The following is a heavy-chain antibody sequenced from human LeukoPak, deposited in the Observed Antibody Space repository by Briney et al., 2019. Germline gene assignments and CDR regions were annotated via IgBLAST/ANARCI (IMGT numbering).Heavy chain of an antibody. D-gene: IGHD5-18*01. CDR3: ASYTAMAQYFDY. J-gene: IGHJ4*02. CDR1: GFTFSSYS. Sequence: GGSLRLSCAASGFTFSSYSMNWVRQAPGKGLEWVSSISSSSSYIYYADSVKGRFTISRDNAENSLYLQMNSLRAEDTAVYYCASYTAMAQYFDYWGQGTLVTVSS. V-gene: IGHV3-21*01. CDR2: ISSSSSYI.